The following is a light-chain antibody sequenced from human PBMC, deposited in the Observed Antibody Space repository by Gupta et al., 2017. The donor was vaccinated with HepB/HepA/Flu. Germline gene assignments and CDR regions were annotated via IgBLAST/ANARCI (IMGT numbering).Light chain of an antibody. Sequence: EIVLTQSAGTLSLSPGERATVSCRASQSVSSSYLAWYQQKPGQAPRLLIYGASSRATGIPDRFSGSGSGTDFTLTISRPEPEDFAVYYCQQEGSSSSTFGQGTKLEIK. CDR1: QSVSSSY. V-gene: IGKV3-20*01. J-gene: IGKJ2*01. CDR3: QQEGSSSST. CDR2: GAS.